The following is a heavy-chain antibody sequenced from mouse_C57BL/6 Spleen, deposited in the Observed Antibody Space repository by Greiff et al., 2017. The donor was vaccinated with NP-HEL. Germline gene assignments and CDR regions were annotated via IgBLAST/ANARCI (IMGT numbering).Heavy chain of an antibody. J-gene: IGHJ2*01. Sequence: EVQLQQSGPVLVKPGASVKMSCKASGYTFTDYYMNWVKQSHGKSLEWIGVINPYNGGTSYNQKFKGKATLTVDKSSSTAYMELNSLTSEDSAVYYCARGYDGSRFDYWGQGTTLTVSS. CDR2: INPYNGGT. CDR1: GYTFTDYY. CDR3: ARGYDGSRFDY. V-gene: IGHV1-19*01. D-gene: IGHD1-1*01.